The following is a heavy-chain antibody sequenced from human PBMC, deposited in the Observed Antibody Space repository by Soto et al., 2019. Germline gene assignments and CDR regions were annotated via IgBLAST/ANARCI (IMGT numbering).Heavy chain of an antibody. V-gene: IGHV1-2*02. CDR2: INANSGGT. D-gene: IGHD3-10*01. CDR3: ARLTYYYGSGSPFFDY. J-gene: IGHJ4*02. CDR1: GYTFTGYY. Sequence: ASVKVSCKASGYTFTGYYMHWVRQAPGQGLEWMGWINANSGGTNYAQKFQGRVTMTRDTSISTAYMELSRLRSDDTAVYYCARLTYYYGSGSPFFDYWGQGTLVTVSS.